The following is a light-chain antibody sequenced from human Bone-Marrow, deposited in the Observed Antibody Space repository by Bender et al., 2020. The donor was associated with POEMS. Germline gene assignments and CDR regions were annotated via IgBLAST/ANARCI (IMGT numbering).Light chain of an antibody. J-gene: IGLJ3*02. CDR2: KDT. CDR3: QSADPTGSYVV. V-gene: IGLV3-25*03. Sequence: SYEVTQPPSVSVAPGQTARITCSGDALPKKYAYWYLQKSGQVPVLLIYKDTERPSRLSERFSVSTSGTTVTLTISEVQADDEGDYYCQSADPTGSYVVFGGGTKLPVL. CDR1: ALPKKY.